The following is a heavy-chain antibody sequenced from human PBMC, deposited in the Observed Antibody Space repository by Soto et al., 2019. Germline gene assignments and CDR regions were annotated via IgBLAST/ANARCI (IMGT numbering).Heavy chain of an antibody. CDR1: GFTFSSYA. D-gene: IGHD5-18*01. V-gene: IGHV3-23*01. Sequence: GGSLRLSCAASGFTFSSYAMSWVRQAPGKGLEWVSAISGSGGSTYYADSVKGRFTISRDNSKNTLYLQMNSLRAEDTAVYYCAKDPRFGYSYGWDYFDYWGQGTLVTVSS. J-gene: IGHJ4*02. CDR3: AKDPRFGYSYGWDYFDY. CDR2: ISGSGGST.